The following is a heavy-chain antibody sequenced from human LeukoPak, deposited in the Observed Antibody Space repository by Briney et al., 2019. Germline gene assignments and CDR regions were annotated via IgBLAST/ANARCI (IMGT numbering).Heavy chain of an antibody. J-gene: IGHJ4*02. CDR1: GFTFSSYA. CDR3: AKDSTRGAWGIAVAGMSY. CDR2: ISGSGGNT. D-gene: IGHD6-19*01. V-gene: IGHV3-23*01. Sequence: PGGSLRLSCAASGFTFSSYAMSWVRQAPGKGLEWVSGISGSGGNTYYADSVKGRFTISRDNSKNTLYLQMNSLRAEDTAVYYCAKDSTRGAWGIAVAGMSYWGQGTLVTVSS.